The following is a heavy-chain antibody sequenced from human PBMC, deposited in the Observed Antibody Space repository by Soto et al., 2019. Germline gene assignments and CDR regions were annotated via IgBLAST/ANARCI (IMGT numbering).Heavy chain of an antibody. CDR3: ARAEGIVGARDAFDI. CDR1: GGSISSGDYY. Sequence: QVQLQESGPGLVKPSQTLSLTCTVSGGSISSGDYYWSWIRQPPGKGLEWIGYIYYSGSTYYNPSLRSRVTISVDTSKHQCSLKLSSVTAADTAVYYCARAEGIVGARDAFDIWGQGTMVTVSS. J-gene: IGHJ3*02. V-gene: IGHV4-30-4*01. CDR2: IYYSGST. D-gene: IGHD1-26*01.